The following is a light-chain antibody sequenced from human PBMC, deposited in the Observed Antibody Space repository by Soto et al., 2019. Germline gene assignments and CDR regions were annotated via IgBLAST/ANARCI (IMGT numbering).Light chain of an antibody. CDR3: QQSYSTPVT. J-gene: IGKJ5*01. V-gene: IGKV1-39*01. Sequence: DIQMTQSPSSLSASVGDRVTITCRASQTIGIYLNWYQQKPGKAPKFLIYAASTLPSGVPSRFSGSGFGTEFTLTITSLQPEDFATYYCQQSYSTPVTFGQGTRLEFK. CDR2: AAS. CDR1: QTIGIY.